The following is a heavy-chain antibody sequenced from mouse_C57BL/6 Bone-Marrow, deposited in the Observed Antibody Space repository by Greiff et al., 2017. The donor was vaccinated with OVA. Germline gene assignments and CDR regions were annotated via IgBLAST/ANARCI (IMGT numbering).Heavy chain of an antibody. CDR1: GYSITSGYY. CDR2: ISYDGSN. D-gene: IGHD4-1*01. Sequence: EVKLQESGPGLVKPSQSLSLTCSVTGYSITSGYYWNWIRQFPGNKLEWMGYISYDGSNNYNPSLKNRISITRDTSKNQFFLKLNSVTTEDTATYYCARDGTGTFAYWGQGTLVTVSA. V-gene: IGHV3-6*01. CDR3: ARDGTGTFAY. J-gene: IGHJ3*01.